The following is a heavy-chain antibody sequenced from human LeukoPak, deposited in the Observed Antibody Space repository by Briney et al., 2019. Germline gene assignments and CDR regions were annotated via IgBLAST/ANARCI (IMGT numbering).Heavy chain of an antibody. CDR3: ARGWSAAAGTWWFDP. Sequence: SETLSLTCTVSGGSVSSYYWSWIRQPPGKGLEWIGYIYYSGSTNYNPSLKSRVTISVDTSKNQFSLKLSSVTAADTAVYYCARGWSAAAGTWWFDPWGQGTLVTVSS. CDR1: GGSVSSYY. V-gene: IGHV4-59*02. D-gene: IGHD6-13*01. J-gene: IGHJ5*02. CDR2: IYYSGST.